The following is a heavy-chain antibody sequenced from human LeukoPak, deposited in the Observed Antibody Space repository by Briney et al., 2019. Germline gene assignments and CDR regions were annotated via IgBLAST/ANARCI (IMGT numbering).Heavy chain of an antibody. J-gene: IGHJ4*02. CDR2: IKEDGSEK. D-gene: IGHD2/OR15-2a*01. Sequence: GGSLRLSCAASGFTFSSYWMGWFRQAPGRGLEWVANIKEDGSEKNYVDSVKGRFSISRDSAENSLYLQMNSLRVEDTAMYYCARVGAGGGNYFRSYYDRWGQGTLVTVSS. V-gene: IGHV3-7*01. CDR1: GFTFSSYW. CDR3: ARVGAGGGNYFRSYYDR.